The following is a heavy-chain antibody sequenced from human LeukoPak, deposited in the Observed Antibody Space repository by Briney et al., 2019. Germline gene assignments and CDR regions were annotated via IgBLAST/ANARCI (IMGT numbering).Heavy chain of an antibody. V-gene: IGHV4-4*07. CDR2: IYTSGST. CDR3: ARDRAGSIVVAFDP. D-gene: IGHD2-15*01. CDR1: GGSISSYY. Sequence: PSETLSLTCTVSGGSISSYYWSWIRQPAGKGLEWIGRIYTSGSTNYNPSLKSRVTMSVDTSKNQFSLKLSSVTAADTAVYCCARDRAGSIVVAFDPWGQGTLVTVSS. J-gene: IGHJ5*02.